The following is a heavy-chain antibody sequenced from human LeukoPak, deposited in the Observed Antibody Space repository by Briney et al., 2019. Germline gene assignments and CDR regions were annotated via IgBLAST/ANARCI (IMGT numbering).Heavy chain of an antibody. J-gene: IGHJ4*02. CDR3: ARGPPHGVRSDFFDY. CDR2: VKQDVDKK. CDR1: GFTFGNYW. Sequence: GGSLRLSCAGSGFTFGNYWMSWVRQAPGKVLEWVASVKQDVDKKDYVDSLKDRVTISRDNGKNTLYLQMNSLRAEDTAVYYCARGPPHGVRSDFFDYWGQGTVVTVSS. V-gene: IGHV3-7*01. D-gene: IGHD2-8*01.